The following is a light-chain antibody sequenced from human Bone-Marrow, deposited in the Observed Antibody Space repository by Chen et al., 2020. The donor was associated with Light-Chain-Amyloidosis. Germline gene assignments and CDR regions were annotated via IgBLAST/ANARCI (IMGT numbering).Light chain of an antibody. CDR2: DDS. J-gene: IGLJ3*02. CDR1: NMGSTS. V-gene: IGLV3-21*02. Sequence: SYVLTQPSSVSVAPGPTATNACGGNNMGSTSVHWYQQTPGQAPLLVVYDDSDRPSGIPERLSGSNSGNTATLTISRVEAGDEADYYCQVWDRSSDRPVFGGGTKLTVL. CDR3: QVWDRSSDRPV.